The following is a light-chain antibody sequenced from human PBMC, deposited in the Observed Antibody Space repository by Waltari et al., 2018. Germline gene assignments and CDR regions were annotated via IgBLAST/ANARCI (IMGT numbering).Light chain of an antibody. Sequence: QSALTQPASVSGSPGQSITISCTGTSSAVGNYKLVSWYQQYPGKAPKVMIYDDNRRPSGVSDRFSGSKSGNTASLTISGVQAEDEADYYCCSYAGSYTWVFGGGTKLTVL. CDR3: CSYAGSYTWV. V-gene: IGLV2-23*01. J-gene: IGLJ3*02. CDR2: DDN. CDR1: SSAVGNYKL.